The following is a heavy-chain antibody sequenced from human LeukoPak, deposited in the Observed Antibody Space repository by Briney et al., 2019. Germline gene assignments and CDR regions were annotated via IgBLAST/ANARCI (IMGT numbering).Heavy chain of an antibody. CDR2: IYPGDSDT. Sequence: GESLQISCKGSGYSFTSYWIGWVRQMPGKGLEWMGIIYPGDSDTRYSPSFQGQVTISADKSISTAYLQWSSLKASDTAMYYCARCQMATITSTDYWGQGTLVTVSS. V-gene: IGHV5-51*01. CDR1: GYSFTSYW. J-gene: IGHJ4*02. CDR3: ARCQMATITSTDY. D-gene: IGHD5-24*01.